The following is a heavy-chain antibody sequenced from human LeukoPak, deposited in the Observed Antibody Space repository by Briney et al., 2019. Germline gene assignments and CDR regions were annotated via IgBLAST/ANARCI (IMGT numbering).Heavy chain of an antibody. CDR2: ISADGGST. Sequence: GGSLRLSCVASGXNFDDSAMHWVRQAPGKGLEWVSLISADGGSTFSADSVKGRFSISRDNSKNSLYLQMNSLRSEDTAMYYCAKESGKFDYWGQGTLVAVSS. CDR3: AKESGKFDY. J-gene: IGHJ4*02. V-gene: IGHV3-43*02. CDR1: GXNFDDSA.